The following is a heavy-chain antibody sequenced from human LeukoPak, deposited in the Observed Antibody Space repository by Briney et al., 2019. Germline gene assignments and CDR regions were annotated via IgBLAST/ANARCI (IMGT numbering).Heavy chain of an antibody. CDR3: ARDHSVAVAGGRSDY. CDR1: GYSISSGYY. V-gene: IGHV4-38-2*02. Sequence: SETLSLTCTVSGYSISSGYYWGWIRQPPGKGLEWIGSIYHSGGTYYNPSLKSRVTISVDTSKNQFSLKLSSVTAADTAVYYCARDHSVAVAGGRSDYWGQGTLVTVSS. CDR2: IYHSGGT. D-gene: IGHD6-19*01. J-gene: IGHJ4*02.